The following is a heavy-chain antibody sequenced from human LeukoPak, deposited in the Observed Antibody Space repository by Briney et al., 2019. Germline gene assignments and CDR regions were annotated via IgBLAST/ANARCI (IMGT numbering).Heavy chain of an antibody. V-gene: IGHV1-2*02. CDR2: INPNSGGT. Sequence: GASVKVSCKASGYTFTGYYMHWVRQAPGQGLEWMGWINPNSGGTNYAQKFQGRVTMTRDTSISTAYMELSRLRSDDTAVYYCVVEPAAQYYFDYWGQGTLVTVSS. CDR3: VVEPAAQYYFDY. J-gene: IGHJ4*02. CDR1: GYTFTGYY. D-gene: IGHD6-13*01.